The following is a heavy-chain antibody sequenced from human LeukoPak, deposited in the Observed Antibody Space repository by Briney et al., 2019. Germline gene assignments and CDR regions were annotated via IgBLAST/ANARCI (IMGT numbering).Heavy chain of an antibody. CDR3: ARGPIMITFGGVIYYYGMDV. CDR1: GGSISSSSYY. D-gene: IGHD3-16*01. Sequence: SETLSLTCTVSGGSISSSSYYWGWIRQPPGKGLEWIGSIYYSGSTYYDPSLKSRVTISVDTSKNQFSLKLSSVTAADTAVYYCARGPIMITFGGVIYYYGMDVWGQGTTVTVSS. J-gene: IGHJ6*02. CDR2: IYYSGST. V-gene: IGHV4-39*07.